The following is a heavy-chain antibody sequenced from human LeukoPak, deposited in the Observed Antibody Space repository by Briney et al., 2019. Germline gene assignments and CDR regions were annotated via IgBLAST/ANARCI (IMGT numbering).Heavy chain of an antibody. J-gene: IGHJ4*02. Sequence: ASVKVSCKVSGYTLTELSMHWVRQAPGKGLEWMGGFDPEDGETIYAQKFQGRVTMTRDTSISTAYMELSRLRSDDTAVYYCARGLDTYYFDSSGYYHGDYWGQGTLVTVSS. V-gene: IGHV1-24*01. CDR3: ARGLDTYYFDSSGYYHGDY. CDR2: FDPEDGET. D-gene: IGHD3-22*01. CDR1: GYTLTELS.